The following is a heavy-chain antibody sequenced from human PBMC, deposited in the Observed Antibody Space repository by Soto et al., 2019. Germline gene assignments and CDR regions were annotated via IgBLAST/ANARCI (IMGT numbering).Heavy chain of an antibody. Sequence: GGSLRLSCAASGFTFSLYPMNWVRQAPGKGLEWLSYISPSNSTIYYADSVKGRFTISRDNAKNSLDLQMNGLRDDDTAVYYCARVAYDSSGSIYYYGMDVWGQGTTVTVSS. D-gene: IGHD3-22*01. CDR2: ISPSNSTI. V-gene: IGHV3-48*02. CDR3: ARVAYDSSGSIYYYGMDV. CDR1: GFTFSLYP. J-gene: IGHJ6*02.